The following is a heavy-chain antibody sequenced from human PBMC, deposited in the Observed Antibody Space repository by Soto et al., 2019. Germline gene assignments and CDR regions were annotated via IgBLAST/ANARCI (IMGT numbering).Heavy chain of an antibody. V-gene: IGHV4-38-2*01. CDR3: AIGNPDWFDP. CDR1: GYSISSGLY. Sequence: NPSETLSLTCAVSGYSISSGLYWGWIRQPPGKGLEWIGTIYRGGITYYNPSLKSRVTISIDTSKNHFSLRLSSVTATDTAVYFCAIGNPDWFDPWGQGTLVTVSS. J-gene: IGHJ5*02. CDR2: IYRGGIT. D-gene: IGHD1-1*01.